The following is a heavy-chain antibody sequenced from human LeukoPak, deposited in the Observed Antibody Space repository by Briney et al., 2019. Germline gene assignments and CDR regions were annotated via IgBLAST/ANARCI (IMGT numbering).Heavy chain of an antibody. CDR2: IKQDGSEK. CDR3: ARGSSTRKSNPYYYYGMDV. V-gene: IGHV3-7*01. CDR1: GFTFSSYW. Sequence: GGSRRLSCAASGFTFSSYWMSWVRQAPGKGLEWVANIKQDGSEKYYVDSVKGRFTISRDSAKNSLYLQMNSLRAEDTAVYYCARGSSTRKSNPYYYYGMDVWGQGTTVTVSS. J-gene: IGHJ6*02. D-gene: IGHD2-2*01.